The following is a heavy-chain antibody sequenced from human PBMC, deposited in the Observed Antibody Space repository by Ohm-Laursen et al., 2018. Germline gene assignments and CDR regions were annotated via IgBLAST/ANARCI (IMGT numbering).Heavy chain of an antibody. J-gene: IGHJ4*02. Sequence: GSLRLSCTASGFTFSSYSMNWVRQAPGKGLEWVSSISSSSSYIYYADSVKGRFTISRDNAKNSLYLQMNSLRAEDTAVYYCARDHRGGFDYWGQGTLVTVSS. CDR3: ARDHRGGFDY. CDR2: ISSSSSYI. D-gene: IGHD1-14*01. V-gene: IGHV3-21*01. CDR1: GFTFSSYS.